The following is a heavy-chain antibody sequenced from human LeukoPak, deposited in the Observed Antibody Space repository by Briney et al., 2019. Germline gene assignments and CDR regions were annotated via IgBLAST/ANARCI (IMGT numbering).Heavy chain of an antibody. CDR3: VRDRPRGDQKTGELDY. V-gene: IGHV3-53*01. CDR1: GFTVSSNY. J-gene: IGHJ4*02. CDR2: IYSGGNT. Sequence: PGGSLRLSCAASGFTVSSNYMSWVRQAPGKGLEWVSIIYSGGNTYYTDSVKGRFTISRDNSKNTLYLQMNSLRAEDTAVYYCVRDRPRGDQKTGELDYWGQGTLVTVSS. D-gene: IGHD3-16*01.